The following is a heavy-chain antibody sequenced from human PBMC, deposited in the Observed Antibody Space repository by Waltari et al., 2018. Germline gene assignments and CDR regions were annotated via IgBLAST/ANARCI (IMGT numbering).Heavy chain of an antibody. J-gene: IGHJ5*02. V-gene: IGHV3-74*01. D-gene: IGHD2-2*01. Sequence: EVQLVESGGGVVQPGGSLRLSCGASGFTFSSYWLHCVRQAPGKGLVWVSRIYSDGSSTNYADSVKGRFTISRDNAKNTLYLQMNSLRVEDTAVYYCAAGSSTSCYYAWGQGTLVTVSS. CDR3: AAGSSTSCYYA. CDR2: IYSDGSST. CDR1: GFTFSSYW.